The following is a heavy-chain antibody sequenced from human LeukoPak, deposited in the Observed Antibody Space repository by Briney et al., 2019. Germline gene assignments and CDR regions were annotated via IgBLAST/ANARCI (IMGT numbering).Heavy chain of an antibody. V-gene: IGHV6-1*01. D-gene: IGHD3-3*01. CDR3: ARDWGGLLGFLEWLPTNYYYYGMDV. CDR1: GDSVSSKSTA. Sequence: SQTLSLTCAISGDSVSSKSTAWNWIRQSPSRGLEWLGRTYYRSKWYTGYAVSVKGRITINPDTSKNQLSLQLNPVAPEDTAVYYCARDWGGLLGFLEWLPTNYYYYGMDVWGQGTTVTVSS. J-gene: IGHJ6*02. CDR2: TYYRSKWYT.